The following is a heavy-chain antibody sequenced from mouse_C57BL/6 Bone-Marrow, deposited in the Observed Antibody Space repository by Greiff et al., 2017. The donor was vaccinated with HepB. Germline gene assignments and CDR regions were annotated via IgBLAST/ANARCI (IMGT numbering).Heavy chain of an antibody. V-gene: IGHV1-81*01. Sequence: QVQLKQSGAELARPGASVKLSCKASGYTFTSYGISWVKQRTGQGLEWIGEIYPRSGNTYYNEKFKGKATLTADKSSSTAYMELRSLTSEDSAVYFCARPAGGAYWGQGTLVTVSA. CDR3: ARPAGGAY. CDR2: IYPRSGNT. J-gene: IGHJ3*01. CDR1: GYTFTSYG.